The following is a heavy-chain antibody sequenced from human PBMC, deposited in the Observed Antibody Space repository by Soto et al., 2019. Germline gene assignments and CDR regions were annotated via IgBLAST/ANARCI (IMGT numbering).Heavy chain of an antibody. J-gene: IGHJ1*01. Sequence: SETLSLTCTVSGGSISSSTYYWGWIRQPPGKGLEWIGSIYYTGSTHYNPSLKSRVTISVDTSKNQFSLNLISVTATDTAVYYCATLKSISWRTTPSLSARNFKHWGQGSLVTVS. V-gene: IGHV4-39*01. CDR3: ATLKSISWRTTPSLSARNFKH. CDR1: GGSISSSTYY. D-gene: IGHD6-13*01. CDR2: IYYTGST.